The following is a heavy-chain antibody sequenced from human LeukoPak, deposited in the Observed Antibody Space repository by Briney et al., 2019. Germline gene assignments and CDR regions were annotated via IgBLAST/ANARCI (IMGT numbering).Heavy chain of an antibody. V-gene: IGHV3-21*01. J-gene: IGHJ4*02. D-gene: IGHD4-17*01. CDR1: GITSSSYG. CDR2: ISSSGSYI. Sequence: GGSLRLSCAASGITSSSYGMNWVRQAPGKGLEWVSSISSSGSYIYYADSVKGRFTISRDNAKNSLYLQMNSLRAEDTAVYYCARSRATVTTHFDYWGQGTLVTVSS. CDR3: ARSRATVTTHFDY.